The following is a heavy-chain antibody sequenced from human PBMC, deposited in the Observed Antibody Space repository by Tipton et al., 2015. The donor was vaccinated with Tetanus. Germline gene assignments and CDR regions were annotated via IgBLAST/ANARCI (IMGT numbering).Heavy chain of an antibody. CDR1: RGSINKNY. D-gene: IGHD2-8*02. V-gene: IGHV4-59*01. Sequence: LRLSCTVSRGSINKNYWSWIRQSPGKGLEWIAYIFYSGRTNYNPSLKSRVTISVDTSKNQFSLKLSSVTAADTAVYYCARYHCTGTTCQHLDHWGQGTLVTVSS. CDR3: ARYHCTGTTCQHLDH. CDR2: IFYSGRT. J-gene: IGHJ4*01.